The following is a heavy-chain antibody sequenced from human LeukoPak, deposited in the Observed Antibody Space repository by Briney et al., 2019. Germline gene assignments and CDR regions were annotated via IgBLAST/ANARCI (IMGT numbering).Heavy chain of an antibody. Sequence: SQTLSLTCTVSGGSISSSSYYWGWIRQPPGKGLEWIGSIYYSGSTYYNPSLKSRVTISVDTSKNQFSLKLSSVTAADTAVYYCASRYSSSWYVWDDYYYMDVWGKGTTVTVSS. V-gene: IGHV4-39*07. J-gene: IGHJ6*03. CDR1: GGSISSSSYY. CDR2: IYYSGST. CDR3: ASRYSSSWYVWDDYYYMDV. D-gene: IGHD6-13*01.